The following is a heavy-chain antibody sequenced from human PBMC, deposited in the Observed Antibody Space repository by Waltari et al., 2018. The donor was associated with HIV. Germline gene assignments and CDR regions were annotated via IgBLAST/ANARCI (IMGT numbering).Heavy chain of an antibody. J-gene: IGHJ1*01. D-gene: IGHD3-10*01. CDR2: IYHSGRT. V-gene: IGHV4-4*02. Sequence: QVQLQESGPGLVKPSGTLSLTCAVSGGSISSSNWWGWGRQPPGKGLEWIGEIYHSGRTNCNPSLKSRVTKSVDKSKNQFSLKRGSVTAADTAVYYCARVKYYGSAFQHWGQGTLVTVSS. CDR3: ARVKYYGSAFQH. CDR1: GGSISSSNW.